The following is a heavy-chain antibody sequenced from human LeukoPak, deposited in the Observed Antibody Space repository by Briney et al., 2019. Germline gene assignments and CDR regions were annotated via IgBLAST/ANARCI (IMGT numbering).Heavy chain of an antibody. D-gene: IGHD2-2*01. J-gene: IGHJ4*02. CDR2: MNPNSGNT. CDR3: ARGLVPAAPDAFDY. Sequence: ASVKVSCKASGYTFTSYDINWVRQATGQGLEWMGWMNPNSGNTGYAQKFQGRVTITRNTSISTAYMELSRLRSEDTAVYYCARGLVPAAPDAFDYWGQGTLVTVSS. CDR1: GYTFTSYD. V-gene: IGHV1-8*03.